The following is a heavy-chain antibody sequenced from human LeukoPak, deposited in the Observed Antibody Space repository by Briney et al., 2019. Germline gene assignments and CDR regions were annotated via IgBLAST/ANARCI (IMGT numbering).Heavy chain of an antibody. Sequence: GASVKVSCKASGYTFTSYGISWVRQAPGQGLEWMGWISAYNGNTDYAQKLQGRVTMTTHTSTSTAYMELRSLRSDDTAVYYCARVSHYYDSSGYYSYASWGQGTLVTVSS. CDR3: ARVSHYYDSSGYYSYAS. J-gene: IGHJ5*02. CDR2: ISAYNGNT. CDR1: GYTFTSYG. D-gene: IGHD3-22*01. V-gene: IGHV1-18*01.